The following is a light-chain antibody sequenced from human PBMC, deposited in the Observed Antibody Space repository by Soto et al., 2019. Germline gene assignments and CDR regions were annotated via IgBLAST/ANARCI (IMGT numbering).Light chain of an antibody. CDR1: QSVSSN. CDR3: QQYNNWPPLP. CDR2: GAS. J-gene: IGKJ4*01. Sequence: ELAISHSPATLSVSPGERATLSCRASQSVSSNLAWYQQKPGQAPRLLIYGASTRATGIPARFSGSGSGTEFTLTISSLQSEDFAVYYCQQYNNWPPLPFGGGTKVDIK. V-gene: IGKV3-15*01.